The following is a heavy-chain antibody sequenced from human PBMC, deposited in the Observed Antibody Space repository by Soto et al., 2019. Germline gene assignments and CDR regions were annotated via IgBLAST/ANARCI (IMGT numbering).Heavy chain of an antibody. J-gene: IGHJ1*01. CDR1: GYSFTSYW. D-gene: IGHD2-21*02. CDR3: ARQRYCGGDCYSGYFQH. V-gene: IGHV5-51*01. Sequence: PGESLKISCKGSGYSFTSYWIGWVRQMPGKCLEWMGIIYPGDSDTRYSPSFQGQVTISADKSISTAYLQWSSLKASDTAMYYCARQRYCGGDCYSGYFQHWGQGTLVTVSS. CDR2: IYPGDSDT.